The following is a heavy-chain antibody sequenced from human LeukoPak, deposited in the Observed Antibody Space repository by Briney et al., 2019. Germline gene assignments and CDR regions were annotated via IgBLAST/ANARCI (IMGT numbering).Heavy chain of an antibody. J-gene: IGHJ5*02. Sequence: SETLSLTCTVSGGSISSYYWSWIRQPAGKGLEWIGRIHTSGSTNYNPSLKSRVTMSVDTSKNQFSLKLSSVTAADTAVYYCARGGAHWVWFDPWGQGTLVTVSS. CDR1: GGSISSYY. V-gene: IGHV4-4*07. CDR3: ARGGAHWVWFDP. CDR2: IHTSGST. D-gene: IGHD3-16*01.